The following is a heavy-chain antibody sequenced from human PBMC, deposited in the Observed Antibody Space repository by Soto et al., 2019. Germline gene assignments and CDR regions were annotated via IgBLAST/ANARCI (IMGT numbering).Heavy chain of an antibody. CDR1: GFTFSSYG. D-gene: IGHD1-26*01. CDR2: IWYDGSNK. CDR3: AREDSGENGYYYYGMDV. J-gene: IGHJ6*02. V-gene: IGHV3-33*01. Sequence: QVQLVESGGGVVQPGRSLRLSCAASGFTFSSYGMHWVRQAPGKGLEWVAVIWYDGSNKYYADSVKGRFTISRDNSKNTLYLQMNSLRAEDTAVYYCAREDSGENGYYYYGMDVWGQGTTVTVSS.